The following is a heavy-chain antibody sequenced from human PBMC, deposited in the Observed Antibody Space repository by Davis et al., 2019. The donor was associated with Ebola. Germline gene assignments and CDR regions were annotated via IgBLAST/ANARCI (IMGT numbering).Heavy chain of an antibody. V-gene: IGHV3-15*01. D-gene: IGHD3-22*01. Sequence: GGSLRLSCAASGFTFSNAWMSWVRQAPGKGLEWVGRIKSKTDGGTTDYAAPVKGRFTISRDDSKNTLYLQMNSLKTEDTAVYYCTSRYYYDSSGYYYNNYWGQGTLVTVSS. J-gene: IGHJ4*02. CDR2: IKSKTDGGTT. CDR3: TSRYYYDSSGYYYNNY. CDR1: GFTFSNAW.